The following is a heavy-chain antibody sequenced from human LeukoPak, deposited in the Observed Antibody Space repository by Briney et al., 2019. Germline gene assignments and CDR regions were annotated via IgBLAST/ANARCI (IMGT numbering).Heavy chain of an antibody. CDR1: GFTFSDYY. CDR2: ISSSGSTI. Sequence: GGSLRLSCAASGFTFSDYYMSWIRQAPGKGREWGSYISSSGSTIYYADSVKGRFTISRDNAKNSLYLQMNSLRAEDTAVYYCATRIAAARSFDYWGQGTLVTVSS. J-gene: IGHJ4*02. D-gene: IGHD6-13*01. CDR3: ATRIAAARSFDY. V-gene: IGHV3-11*01.